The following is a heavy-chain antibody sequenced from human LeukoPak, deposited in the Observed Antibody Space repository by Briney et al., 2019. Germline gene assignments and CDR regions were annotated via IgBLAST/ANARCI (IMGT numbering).Heavy chain of an antibody. V-gene: IGHV1-2*02. Sequence: ASVKVSCKASGYIFTGHFIHWVRQAPGQGLEWMGWITPETGGTNYAQKFEGRVTMTSETSITTAYMVRRRVRYDDTAVYDCAREERESGGMDVWGQGTTVTVSS. J-gene: IGHJ6*02. CDR2: ITPETGGT. CDR3: AREERESGGMDV. CDR1: GYIFTGHF. D-gene: IGHD1-26*01.